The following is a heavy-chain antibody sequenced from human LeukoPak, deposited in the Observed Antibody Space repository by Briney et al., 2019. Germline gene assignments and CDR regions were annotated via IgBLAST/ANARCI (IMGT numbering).Heavy chain of an antibody. Sequence: EGSLRLSCAASGFTFSTCTMNWVRQAPGKGLEWVSYISSSGNYVDYADSVRGRFTTSRDNAKNSLFLQMNSLRAEDTAVYYCAGEFSNSPASMDVWGQGTTVTVSS. V-gene: IGHV3-21*01. CDR2: ISSSGNYV. CDR1: GFTFSTCT. D-gene: IGHD3-3*01. J-gene: IGHJ6*02. CDR3: AGEFSNSPASMDV.